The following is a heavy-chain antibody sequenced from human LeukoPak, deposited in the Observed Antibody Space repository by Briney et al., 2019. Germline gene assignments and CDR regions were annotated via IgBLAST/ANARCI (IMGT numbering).Heavy chain of an antibody. J-gene: IGHJ3*02. CDR3: ASRNYYDSSGYHDAFDI. D-gene: IGHD3-22*01. Sequence: ASVKVSCKASGYTFTSYGISWVRQAPGQGLEWMGWISAYNGNTNYAQKLQGRVTMTTDTSTSTAYMELRSLRSDDTAVYYCASRNYYDSSGYHDAFDIWGQGTMVTVSS. CDR2: ISAYNGNT. CDR1: GYTFTSYG. V-gene: IGHV1-18*01.